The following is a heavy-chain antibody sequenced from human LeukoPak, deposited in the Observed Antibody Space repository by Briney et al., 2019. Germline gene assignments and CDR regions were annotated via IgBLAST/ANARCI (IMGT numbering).Heavy chain of an antibody. CDR1: GGSISSSSYY. V-gene: IGHV4-39*07. J-gene: IGHJ4*02. CDR2: ISYSGST. CDR3: ARGAFYYFDY. Sequence: PSETLSLTCTVSGGSISSSSYYWGWIRQPPGKGLEWIGNISYSGSTYYTPSLKSRVTISVDTSKNQFSLKLSSVTAADTAVYYCARGAFYYFDYWGQGTLVTVSS.